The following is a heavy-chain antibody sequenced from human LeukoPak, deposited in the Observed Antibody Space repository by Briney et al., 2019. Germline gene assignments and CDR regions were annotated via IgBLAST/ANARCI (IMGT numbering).Heavy chain of an antibody. D-gene: IGHD3-16*01. J-gene: IGHJ3*02. CDR1: GFTFSSYG. Sequence: PGGSLRLSCAASGFTFSSYGMHWVRQAPGKGLEWVAVISYDGSNKYYADSVKGRFTISRDNSKNTLYLQMNSLRAEDTAVYYCAKLGSIMITIYDAFDIWGQGTMVTVSS. CDR2: ISYDGSNK. V-gene: IGHV3-30*18. CDR3: AKLGSIMITIYDAFDI.